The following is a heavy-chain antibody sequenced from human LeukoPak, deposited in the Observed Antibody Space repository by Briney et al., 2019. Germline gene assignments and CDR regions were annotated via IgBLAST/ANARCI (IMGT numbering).Heavy chain of an antibody. D-gene: IGHD4-17*01. V-gene: IGHV3-48*03. CDR3: ARNNYGDYESFDY. CDR2: ISSSGSTI. Sequence: GGSLRLSCAASGFTFSSYEMNWVRQAPGKGLEWVSYISSSGSTIYYADSVKGRFTISRDNAKNSLYLQMNSPRAEDTAVYYCARNNYGDYESFDYWGQGTLVTVSS. J-gene: IGHJ4*02. CDR1: GFTFSSYE.